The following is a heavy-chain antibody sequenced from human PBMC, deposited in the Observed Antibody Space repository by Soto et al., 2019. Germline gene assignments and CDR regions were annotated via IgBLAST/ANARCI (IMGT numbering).Heavy chain of an antibody. D-gene: IGHD6-13*01. CDR3: ARLKYSSSWYGYYYYYGMDV. J-gene: IGHJ6*02. CDR2: IDPSDSYT. Sequence: PGESLKISCKGSGYSFTSYWISWVRQMPGKGLEWMGRIDPSDSYTNYSPSFQGHVTISADKSISTAYLQWSSLKASDTAMYYCARLKYSSSWYGYYYYYGMDVWGQGTTVTVSS. CDR1: GYSFTSYW. V-gene: IGHV5-10-1*01.